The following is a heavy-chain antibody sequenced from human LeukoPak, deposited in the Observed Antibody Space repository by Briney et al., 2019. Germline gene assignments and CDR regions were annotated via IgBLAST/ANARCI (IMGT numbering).Heavy chain of an antibody. Sequence: GGSLRLSCAASGFTFSSYSMNWVRQAPGKGLEWVSSISSSSSYIYYADSVKGRFTISRDNAKKSLYLQMNSLRAEDTAVYYCARRYYYEGRGLHFYGMDVWGQGTTVTVSS. CDR1: GFTFSSYS. V-gene: IGHV3-21*01. J-gene: IGHJ6*02. CDR3: ARRYYYEGRGLHFYGMDV. CDR2: ISSSSSYI. D-gene: IGHD3-22*01.